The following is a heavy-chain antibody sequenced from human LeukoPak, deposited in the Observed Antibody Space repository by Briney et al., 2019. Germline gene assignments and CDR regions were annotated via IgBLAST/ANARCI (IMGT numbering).Heavy chain of an antibody. CDR3: ASRSYDGVDYYYYYMDV. D-gene: IGHD1-26*01. CDR1: GFTFSSYG. Sequence: WGSLRLSCAASGFTFSSYGMHWIRQAPGKGLEWVSYISSSGSTIYYADSVKGRFTISRDNAKNSLYLQMNSLRAEDTAVYYCASRSYDGVDYYYYYMDVWGKGTTVTVSS. CDR2: ISSSGSTI. V-gene: IGHV3-48*04. J-gene: IGHJ6*03.